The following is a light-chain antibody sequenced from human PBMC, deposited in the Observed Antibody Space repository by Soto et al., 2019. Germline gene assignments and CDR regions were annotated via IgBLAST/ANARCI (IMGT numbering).Light chain of an antibody. Sequence: QAVVTQEPSLTVSPGGTVTLTCGSSTGAVTSGHYPYWFQQKPGQAPRTLIYDTRNKYSWTPARFSGSLLGGKAALTLSGAQPEDEADYYCLLSYSDEKVFGTGTKVTVL. CDR3: LLSYSDEKV. CDR1: TGAVTSGHY. V-gene: IGLV7-46*01. J-gene: IGLJ1*01. CDR2: DTR.